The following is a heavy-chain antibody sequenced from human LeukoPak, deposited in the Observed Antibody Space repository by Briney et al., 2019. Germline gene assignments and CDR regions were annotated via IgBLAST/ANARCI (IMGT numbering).Heavy chain of an antibody. J-gene: IGHJ4*02. D-gene: IGHD3-22*01. Sequence: ASVKVSCKASKYTLTGYYMHWVRQAPGQGLEWMGIINPSGGSTSYAQKFQGRVTMTRDTSTSTVYMELSSLRSEDTAVYYCARGTSPSYDSSGYSGLDYWGQGTLVTVSS. V-gene: IGHV1-46*01. CDR1: KYTLTGYY. CDR2: INPSGGST. CDR3: ARGTSPSYDSSGYSGLDY.